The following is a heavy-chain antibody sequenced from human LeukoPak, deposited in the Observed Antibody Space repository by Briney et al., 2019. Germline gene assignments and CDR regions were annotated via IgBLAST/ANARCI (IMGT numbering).Heavy chain of an antibody. V-gene: IGHV3-9*01. Sequence: PGGPLRLSCAASGFTFDDYAMHWVRQAPGKGLEWVSGISWNSGSIGYADSVKGRFTISRDNAKNSLYLQMNSLRAEDTALYYCAKFGTAMAFDYWGQGTLVTVSS. CDR3: AKFGTAMAFDY. CDR2: ISWNSGSI. J-gene: IGHJ4*02. D-gene: IGHD5-18*01. CDR1: GFTFDDYA.